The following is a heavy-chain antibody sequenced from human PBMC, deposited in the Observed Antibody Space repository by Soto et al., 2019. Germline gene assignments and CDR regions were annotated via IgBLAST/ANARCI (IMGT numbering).Heavy chain of an antibody. CDR2: IIPIFGTA. CDR3: ARDHCTNGVCSPYKWFDP. J-gene: IGHJ5*02. V-gene: IGHV1-69*13. CDR1: GGTFSSYA. Sequence: SVKVSCKASGGTFSSYAISWVRQAPGQGLEWMGGIIPIFGTANYAQKFQGRVTITADESTSTAYMELSSLRSEDTAVYYCARDHCTNGVCSPYKWFDPWGQGTLVTVSS. D-gene: IGHD2-8*01.